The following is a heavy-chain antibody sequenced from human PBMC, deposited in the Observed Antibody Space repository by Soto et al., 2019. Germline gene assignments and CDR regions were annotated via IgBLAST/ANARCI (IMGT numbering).Heavy chain of an antibody. D-gene: IGHD5-18*01. J-gene: IGHJ5*02. V-gene: IGHV4-4*02. CDR2: IYHTGTT. Sequence: QVQLQESGPGLVKPSGTLSLTCAVSGGSISSSNWWSWVRQPPGKGLEWIGEIYHTGTTNYNPSVKSRVTILVDKSKNQFSLKLSSVTAADTAVYYCARASGYSYGSNWFDPWGQGTLVTVSS. CDR3: ARASGYSYGSNWFDP. CDR1: GGSISSSNW.